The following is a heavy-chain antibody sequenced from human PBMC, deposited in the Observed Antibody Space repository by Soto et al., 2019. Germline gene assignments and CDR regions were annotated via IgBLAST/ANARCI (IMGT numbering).Heavy chain of an antibody. J-gene: IGHJ4*02. Sequence: EVQLLESGGGLVQPGGSLRLSCAVSGFTFSSYAMSWARQAPGKGLEWVSAISSSGDSTWYAGSVKGRFTISRDNSKNTLYLQMNSLRAEDSAVYFCAKKGTLSGTGYFDSWGQGTLVTVSS. V-gene: IGHV3-23*01. CDR3: AKKGTLSGTGYFDS. D-gene: IGHD6-13*01. CDR1: GFTFSSYA. CDR2: ISSSGDST.